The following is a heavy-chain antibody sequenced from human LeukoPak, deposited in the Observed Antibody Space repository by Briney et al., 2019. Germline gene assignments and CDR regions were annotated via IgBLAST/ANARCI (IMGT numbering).Heavy chain of an antibody. J-gene: IGHJ4*02. D-gene: IGHD6-13*01. CDR3: ASLVEYSSSLYYFDY. CDR1: GGSISSSNW. Sequence: SETLSLTCAVSGGSISSSNWWSWVRQPPGKGLEWIGEIYHSGSTNYNPSLKSRVTISVDMSKNQFSLKLSSVTAADTAVYYCASLVEYSSSLYYFDYWGQGTLVTVSS. V-gene: IGHV4-4*02. CDR2: IYHSGST.